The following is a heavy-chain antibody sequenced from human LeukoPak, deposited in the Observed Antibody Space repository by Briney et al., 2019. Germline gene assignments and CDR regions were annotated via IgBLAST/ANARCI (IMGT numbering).Heavy chain of an antibody. CDR1: GGSISSGGYY. J-gene: IGHJ5*02. D-gene: IGHD3-10*01. Sequence: SQTLSLTCTVSGGSISSGGYYWSWIRQHPGKGLEWIGYIYCSGSTYYNPSLKSRVTISVDTSKNQFSLKLSSVTAADTAVYYCARTLYYGSGRFDPWGQGTLVTVSS. CDR2: IYCSGST. CDR3: ARTLYYGSGRFDP. V-gene: IGHV4-31*03.